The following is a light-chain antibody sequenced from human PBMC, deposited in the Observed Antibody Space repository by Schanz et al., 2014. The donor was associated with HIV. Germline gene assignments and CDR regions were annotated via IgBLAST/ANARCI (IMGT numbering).Light chain of an antibody. J-gene: IGLJ2*01. CDR1: SSDVGGYNY. V-gene: IGLV2-14*03. CDR2: DVT. CDR3: SSYTSSSTLV. Sequence: QSALTQPASVSGSPGQSIAISCTGTSSDVGGYNYLSWYQQHPNKAPKLMIYDVTKRPSGVPDRFSGSKSGNTASLTISGLQAEDEADYYCSSYTSSSTLVFGGGTKVTVL.